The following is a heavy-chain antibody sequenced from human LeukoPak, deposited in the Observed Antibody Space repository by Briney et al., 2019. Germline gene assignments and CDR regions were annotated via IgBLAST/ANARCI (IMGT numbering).Heavy chain of an antibody. Sequence: GGSLRLSCAASGFTFSSYAMSWVRLTPGKGLEWVSSISSSSSYIYYADSVKGRFTISRDNAKNSLYLQMNSLRAEDTAVYYCARYYGSVKGAFDIWGQGTMVTVSS. CDR2: ISSSSSYI. D-gene: IGHD3-10*01. V-gene: IGHV3-21*01. CDR3: ARYYGSVKGAFDI. CDR1: GFTFSSYA. J-gene: IGHJ3*02.